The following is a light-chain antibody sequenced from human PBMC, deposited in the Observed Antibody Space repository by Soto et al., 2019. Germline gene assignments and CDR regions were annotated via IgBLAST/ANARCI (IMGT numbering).Light chain of an antibody. CDR3: QQLNSYPLT. Sequence: DIQLTQSPSFLSASVGDRVTITCRASQGISSYLDWYQQKPGKAPKLLIYAASTLESGVPSRFSGSGSGTEFTLTISSLQPEDFATYYGQQLNSYPLTVGGGTKVEIK. V-gene: IGKV1-9*01. J-gene: IGKJ4*01. CDR1: QGISSY. CDR2: AAS.